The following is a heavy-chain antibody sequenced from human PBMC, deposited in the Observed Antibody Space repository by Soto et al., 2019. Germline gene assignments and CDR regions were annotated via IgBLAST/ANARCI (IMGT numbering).Heavy chain of an antibody. J-gene: IGHJ4*02. CDR3: VRTSLVVAAATREDY. Sequence: EVQLVESGGGLVQPGGSLRLSCAASGFTFSSYWMHWVRQAPGKGLVWVSRINSDGSSTSYADFWKGRFTISRDNAKNTLYLQMNSLRAEDTAVYYCVRTSLVVAAATREDYWGQGTLVTVSS. CDR2: INSDGSST. V-gene: IGHV3-74*01. D-gene: IGHD2-15*01. CDR1: GFTFSSYW.